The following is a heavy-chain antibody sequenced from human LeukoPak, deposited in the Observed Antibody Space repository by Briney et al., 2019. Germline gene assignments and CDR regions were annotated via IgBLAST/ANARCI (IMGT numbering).Heavy chain of an antibody. J-gene: IGHJ4*02. CDR3: TTLNVRRHFDWLLNGWFYFDN. V-gene: IGHV3-15*01. CDR1: GFTFSNAW. Sequence: KSGGSLRLSCAASGFTFSNAWMSWVRQAPGKGLEWVGRIKSETDGGTTDYAAPVKGRFTISRDDSKNTLYLQMNSLKIEDTAVYYCTTLNVRRHFDWLLNGWFYFDNWGQGTLVTVSS. D-gene: IGHD3-9*01. CDR2: IKSETDGGTT.